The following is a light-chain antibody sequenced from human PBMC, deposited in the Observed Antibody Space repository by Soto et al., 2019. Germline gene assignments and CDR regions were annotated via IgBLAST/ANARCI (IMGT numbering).Light chain of an antibody. CDR2: DAS. V-gene: IGKV1-13*02. CDR1: QGISSA. Sequence: AIQLTQSPSSLSASVGDRVTITCRASQGISSALAWYQQKPGKAPKLLIYDASSLESGVPSRFIGSTSGTDFPLTISILHPEEFPTYYCQQFNSYPPYTFGQGTKLEIK. J-gene: IGKJ2*01. CDR3: QQFNSYPPYT.